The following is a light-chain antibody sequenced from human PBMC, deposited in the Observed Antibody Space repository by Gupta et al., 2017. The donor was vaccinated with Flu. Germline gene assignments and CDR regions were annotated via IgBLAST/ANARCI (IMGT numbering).Light chain of an antibody. CDR3: QQYDKWPIS. J-gene: IGKJ4*01. V-gene: IGKV3D-15*01. CDR1: QSVGRN. CDR2: VAS. Sequence: ETVLTQSPVTLSASPAERVTLSCRASQSVGRNLAWYQQKPGRAPRLLIYVASTRAADIPARFSGSGSGTDFTLTIGSLQSEDFVVYFCQQYDKWPISFGGGTKVDIK.